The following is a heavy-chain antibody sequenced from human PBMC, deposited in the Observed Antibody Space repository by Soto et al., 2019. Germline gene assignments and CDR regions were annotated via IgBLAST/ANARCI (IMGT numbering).Heavy chain of an antibody. Sequence: PGGSLRLSCSASGFTFSSYAMSWVRQAPGKGLEWVSLISGSGGGTYYADSVKGRFTISRDNSKNTLYPQMNSLRAEDTAVFYCAKHLSNGSPDYWGQGTLVTVSS. J-gene: IGHJ4*02. CDR3: AKHLSNGSPDY. D-gene: IGHD2-15*01. CDR1: GFTFSSYA. V-gene: IGHV3-23*01. CDR2: ISGSGGGT.